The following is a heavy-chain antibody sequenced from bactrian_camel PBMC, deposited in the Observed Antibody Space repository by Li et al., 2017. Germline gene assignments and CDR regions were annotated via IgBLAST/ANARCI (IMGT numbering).Heavy chain of an antibody. CDR3: ATTGPRASGSWCSLMNYEYAN. CDR2: IWTGTVGSV. J-gene: IGHJ4*01. Sequence: DVQLVESGGGSVQAGGSLRLSCAASGYTYIRKCMAWFRQVPGKEREGVAGIWTGTVGSVYYADSVKGRFTVSQDAAEKTVYLQMDSLKPEDTAMYYCATTGPRASGSWCSLMNYEYANWDQGTQVTVS. V-gene: IGHV3S40*01. CDR1: GYTYIRKC. D-gene: IGHD3*01.